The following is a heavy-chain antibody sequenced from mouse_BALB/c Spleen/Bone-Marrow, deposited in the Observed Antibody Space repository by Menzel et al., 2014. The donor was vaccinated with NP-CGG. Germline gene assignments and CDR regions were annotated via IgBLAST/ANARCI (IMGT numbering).Heavy chain of an antibody. Sequence: LQQSGSELVRPGATVKLSCKASGYTFTSYWMHWVKQRHGQGLEWIGNIYPGSGSTNYDEKFKSEGTLTVDTSSSTAYMHLSSLTSEDSAVYYCTRGFAYWGQGTLVTVSA. CDR3: TRGFAY. CDR1: GYTFTSYW. J-gene: IGHJ3*01. CDR2: IYPGSGST. V-gene: IGHV1S22*01.